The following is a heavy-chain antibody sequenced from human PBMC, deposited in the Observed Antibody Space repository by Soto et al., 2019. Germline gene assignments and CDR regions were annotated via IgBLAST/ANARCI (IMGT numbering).Heavy chain of an antibody. CDR3: AKVGRIAAAGTWFDP. D-gene: IGHD6-13*01. V-gene: IGHV4-59*01. Sequence: PSETLSLTFTVSSGSISGYFWSWIRQPPGKELELIAYIHYTGSSYYNPSLKSRVTISIDTAKNQFSLKLSSVSDADTAVYYCAKVGRIAAAGTWFDPGGQGTLVTVSS. CDR1: SGSISGYF. CDR2: IHYTGSS. J-gene: IGHJ5*02.